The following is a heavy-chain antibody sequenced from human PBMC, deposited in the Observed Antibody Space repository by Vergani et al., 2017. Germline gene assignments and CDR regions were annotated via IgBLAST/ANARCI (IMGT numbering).Heavy chain of an antibody. CDR1: GFTFDTYT. V-gene: IGHV3-23*01. CDR2: ISSGGGDI. Sequence: EVQLLESGGGLVQPGGSRRLPCAGAGFTFDTYTMAYVRQAPGKGLEWVATISSGGGDIFYADSVQGRFTISRENSKNTLFLQMNSLKDEDTAVYYCTTAWGLYYLHGEYFQFWGRGTLVPVS. D-gene: IGHD3-10*01. CDR3: TTAWGLYYLHGEYFQF. J-gene: IGHJ1*01.